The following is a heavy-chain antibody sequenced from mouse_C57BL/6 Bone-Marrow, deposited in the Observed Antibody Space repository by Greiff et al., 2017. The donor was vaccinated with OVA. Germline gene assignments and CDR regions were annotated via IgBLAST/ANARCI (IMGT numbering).Heavy chain of an antibody. J-gene: IGHJ4*01. Sequence: QVQLQQPGAELVMPGASVKLSCKASGYTFTSYWMHWVKQRPGQGLEWIGEIDPSDSYTNYNHKFKGKSTLTVDKSSSTAYMQLSSLTSEDSAVYYCARDSNSYAMDYWCQGTSVTVSS. CDR3: ARDSNSYAMDY. D-gene: IGHD2-5*01. V-gene: IGHV1-69*01. CDR1: GYTFTSYW. CDR2: IDPSDSYT.